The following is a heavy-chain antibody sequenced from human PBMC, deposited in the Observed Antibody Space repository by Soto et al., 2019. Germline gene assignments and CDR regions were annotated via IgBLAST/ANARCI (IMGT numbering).Heavy chain of an antibody. D-gene: IGHD3-10*01. CDR2: ISAYNGNT. J-gene: IGHJ4*02. V-gene: IGHV1-18*01. CDR1: GYTFNRYG. Sequence: ASVKVSCNASGYTFNRYGISLVRQAPGQGLEWMGWISAYNGNTNSAQNVQGRVAMTTDTSTDTAYMELRSLRSDDTAVYYCAREGYYGSGSADYWGQGTLVTVSS. CDR3: AREGYYGSGSADY.